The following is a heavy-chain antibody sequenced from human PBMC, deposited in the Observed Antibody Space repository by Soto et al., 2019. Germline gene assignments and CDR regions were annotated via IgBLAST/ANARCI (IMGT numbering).Heavy chain of an antibody. CDR3: ARGALFLRPDQINYFDY. V-gene: IGHV4-34*01. Sequence: SETLSLTCAVYGGSFSGYYWSWIRQPPGKGLEWIGEINHSGSTNYNPSLKSRVTISVDTSKNQFSLKLSSVTAADTAVYYCARGALFLRPDQINYFDYWGQGTLVTVSP. J-gene: IGHJ4*02. CDR1: GGSFSGYY. CDR2: INHSGST.